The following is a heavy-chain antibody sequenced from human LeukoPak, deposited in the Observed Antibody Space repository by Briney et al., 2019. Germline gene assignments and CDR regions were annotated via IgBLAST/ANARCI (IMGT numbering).Heavy chain of an antibody. CDR1: GGTFSSYS. J-gene: IGHJ6*03. D-gene: IGHD2-8*01. V-gene: IGHV1-69*05. Sequence: ASVKLSCKASGGTFSSYSISWVRQAPGQGLEWMGGIIPTVGKANDAQKFEGRVTITTIKSTSTAYMELSSLRTEDTGVYDCARAREPPSRTRVDSVYYYYYMDVWGKGTTVTVSS. CDR2: IIPTVGKA. CDR3: ARAREPPSRTRVDSVYYYYYMDV.